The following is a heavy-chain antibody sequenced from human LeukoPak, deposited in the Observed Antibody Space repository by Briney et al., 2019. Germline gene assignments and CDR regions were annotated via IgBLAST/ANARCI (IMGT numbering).Heavy chain of an antibody. V-gene: IGHV3-74*01. CDR2: INTDGSST. D-gene: IGHD2-2*01. Sequence: GGSLRLSCAASGLTFSSYWMHWVRQAPGKGLVWVSRINTDGSSTSYADSVKGRFTISRDNAKNTLYLQMNSLRAEDTAVYYCARATYCSTTSCPFDYWGQGTLVIVSS. CDR1: GLTFSSYW. CDR3: ARATYCSTTSCPFDY. J-gene: IGHJ4*02.